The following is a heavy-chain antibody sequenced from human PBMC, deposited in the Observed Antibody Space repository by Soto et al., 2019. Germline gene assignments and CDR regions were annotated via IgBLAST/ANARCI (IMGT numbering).Heavy chain of an antibody. D-gene: IGHD1-26*01. J-gene: IGHJ3*02. CDR1: GFTFSSYA. CDR3: AKVQSAELPQLDAFDI. Sequence: EVQLLESGGGLVQPGGSLRLSCAASGFTFSSYAMSWVRQAPGKGLEWVSAISGSGGSTYYADSVKGRFTISRDNSKNTLYLQMNSLRAEDTAVYYCAKVQSAELPQLDAFDIWGQGTMVTVSS. V-gene: IGHV3-23*01. CDR2: ISGSGGST.